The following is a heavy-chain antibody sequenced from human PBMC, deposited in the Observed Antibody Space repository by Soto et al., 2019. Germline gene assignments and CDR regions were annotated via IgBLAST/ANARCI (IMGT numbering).Heavy chain of an antibody. CDR2: LNWDSGSI. CDR3: AKLARAGSSSSDY. Sequence: SLRLSCAASGFTFDDHAMHWVRQAPGKGLEWVSGLNWDSGSISYADSVKGRFTISRDNAKTSLYLQMNRLRAEDTALYYCAKLARAGSSSSDYWGQGTLVTVSS. V-gene: IGHV3-9*01. CDR1: GFTFDDHA. J-gene: IGHJ4*02. D-gene: IGHD6-13*01.